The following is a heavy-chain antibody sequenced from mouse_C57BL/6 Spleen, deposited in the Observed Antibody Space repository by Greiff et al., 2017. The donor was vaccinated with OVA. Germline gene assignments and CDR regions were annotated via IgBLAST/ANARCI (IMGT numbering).Heavy chain of an antibody. CDR2: IDPSDSYT. J-gene: IGHJ2*01. CDR1: GYTFTSYW. D-gene: IGHD4-1*01. V-gene: IGHV1-69*01. CDR3: ALLTGTGDY. Sequence: QVHVKQPGAELVMPGASVKLSCKASGYTFTSYWMHWVKQRPGQGLEWIGEIDPSDSYTNYNQKFKGKSTLTVDKSSSTAYMQLSSLTSEDSAVYYCALLTGTGDYWGQGTTLTVSS.